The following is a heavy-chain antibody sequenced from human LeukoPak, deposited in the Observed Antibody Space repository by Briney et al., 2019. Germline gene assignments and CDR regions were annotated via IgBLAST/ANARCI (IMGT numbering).Heavy chain of an antibody. J-gene: IGHJ4*02. Sequence: GGSLRLSCTGSGFMFSNHWMNWVRQAPGKGLEWVASIKRGGSEKFYVDSVRGRFTVSRDDPQNSLSLQMNSLRAEDTAVYYCARGPNYGSRSDFFDFWGQGTLVTVSS. D-gene: IGHD3-10*01. CDR1: GFMFSNHW. V-gene: IGHV3-7*01. CDR3: ARGPNYGSRSDFFDF. CDR2: IKRGGSEK.